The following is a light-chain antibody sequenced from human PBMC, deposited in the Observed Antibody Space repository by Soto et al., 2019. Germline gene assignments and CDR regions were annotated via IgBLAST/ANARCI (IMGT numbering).Light chain of an antibody. CDR1: QSVRSSF. CDR2: GAS. CDR3: QQYSNWPLT. J-gene: IGKJ4*01. Sequence: EVVMTQSPATLSVSPGERATLSCRASQSVRSSFLAWYQQKPGQAPSXXIYGASTRATGIPARFSGSGSGTEFTLTINSLQSEDFAVYYCQQYSNWPLTFGGGTKVDIK. V-gene: IGKV3-15*01.